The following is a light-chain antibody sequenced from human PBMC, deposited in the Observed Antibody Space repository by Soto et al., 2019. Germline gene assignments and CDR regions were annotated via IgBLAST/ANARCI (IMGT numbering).Light chain of an antibody. J-gene: IGKJ2*01. CDR1: QSVSSY. V-gene: IGKV3-11*01. CDR3: QQRSNWNT. Sequence: EIVLTQSPATLSLSPGERATLSCRASQSVSSYLAWYQQKPGQAPRLLIYDASNRATGIPARFSGSGSGTDFTLPISRLEPEDFAVYYCQQRSNWNTFGQGTKLEIK. CDR2: DAS.